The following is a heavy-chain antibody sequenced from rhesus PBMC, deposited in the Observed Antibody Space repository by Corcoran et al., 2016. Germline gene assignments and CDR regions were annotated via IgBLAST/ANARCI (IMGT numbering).Heavy chain of an antibody. D-gene: IGHD3-9*01. CDR3: ARTDYEDDYGYYYTGGAFDY. J-gene: IGHJ4*01. V-gene: IGHV4-165*01. Sequence: QVQLQESGPGLVKPSETLSLTCAVSGGSFSGSYWGWIRQPPGKGRAWIGSISGSSGSTDYNPSLKSRVTISTDTSKNQFSLKLSSVTAADTAVYYCARTDYEDDYGYYYTGGAFDYWGQGVLVTVSS. CDR1: GGSFSGSY. CDR2: ISGSSGST.